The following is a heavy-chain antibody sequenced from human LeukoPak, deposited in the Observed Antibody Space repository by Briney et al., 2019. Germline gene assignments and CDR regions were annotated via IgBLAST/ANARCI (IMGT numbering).Heavy chain of an antibody. D-gene: IGHD2-2*01. Sequence: SETLSLTCTVSGGSISSSSYYWGWIRQPPGKGLEWIGSIYYSGSTYYNPSLKSRVTISVDTSKNQFSLKLSSVTAADTAVYYCARDGVVPAAIVWFDPWGQGTLVTVSS. CDR2: IYYSGST. CDR3: ARDGVVPAAIVWFDP. J-gene: IGHJ5*02. CDR1: GGSISSSSYY. V-gene: IGHV4-39*07.